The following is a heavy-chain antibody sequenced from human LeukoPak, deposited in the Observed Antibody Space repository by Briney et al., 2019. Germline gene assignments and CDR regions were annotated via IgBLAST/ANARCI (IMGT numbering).Heavy chain of an antibody. D-gene: IGHD6-13*01. CDR3: AHGLAAAGMGYFQH. CDR1: GFSLSTHGVG. CDR2: IYWDDDN. V-gene: IGHV2-5*02. Sequence: ESGPALVKPTQTLTLTCTFSGFSLSTHGVGVGWIRQPPGKALEWLALIYWDDDNRYSPSLKSRLTITMDTSKNQVVLTMTNMGPVDTATYYCAHGLAAAGMGYFQHWGQGTLVTVSS. J-gene: IGHJ1*01.